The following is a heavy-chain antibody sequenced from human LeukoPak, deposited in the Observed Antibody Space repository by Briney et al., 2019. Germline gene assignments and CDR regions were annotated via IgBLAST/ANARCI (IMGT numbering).Heavy chain of an antibody. Sequence: GGSLRLSCAASGFTSSSSTMSWVGQAPGKGLEWVAVISYDGSNKYYADSVKGRFTISRDNSKNTLYLQMSSLRAEDTAVYYCAKDPYSGSFEYFQHWGQGTLVTVSS. CDR1: GFTSSSST. D-gene: IGHD1-26*01. V-gene: IGHV3-30*18. CDR3: AKDPYSGSFEYFQH. J-gene: IGHJ1*01. CDR2: ISYDGSNK.